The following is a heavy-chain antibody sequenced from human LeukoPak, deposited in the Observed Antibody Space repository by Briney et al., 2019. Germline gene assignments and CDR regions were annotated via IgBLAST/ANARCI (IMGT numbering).Heavy chain of an antibody. CDR3: ARAAAAYDFWSGYYHYFDY. CDR2: IYYSGST. J-gene: IGHJ4*02. Sequence: SETLSLTCTVSGGSISSGGYYWSWIRQHPGKGLEWIGYIYYSGSTYYNPSLKSRATISVDTSKNQFSLKLSSVTAADTAVYYCARAAAAYDFWSGYYHYFDYWGQGTLVTVSS. D-gene: IGHD3-3*01. V-gene: IGHV4-31*03. CDR1: GGSISSGGYY.